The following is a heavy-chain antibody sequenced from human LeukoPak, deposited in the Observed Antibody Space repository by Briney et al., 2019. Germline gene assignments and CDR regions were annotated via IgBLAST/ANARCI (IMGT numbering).Heavy chain of an antibody. Sequence: PSETLSLTCTVSGYSISSGYYWGWLRPPPGKGLEWIGIIYHSGSTYYNPSLKSQVTISVDTSKNQFSLKLTSVTAADTAVYYCARGYSSSWYLNWFDPWGQGTLVTVSS. V-gene: IGHV4-38-2*02. D-gene: IGHD6-13*01. J-gene: IGHJ5*02. CDR3: ARGYSSSWYLNWFDP. CDR1: GYSISSGYY. CDR2: IYHSGST.